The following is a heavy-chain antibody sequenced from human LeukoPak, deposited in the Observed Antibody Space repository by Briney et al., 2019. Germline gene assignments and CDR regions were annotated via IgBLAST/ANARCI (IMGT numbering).Heavy chain of an antibody. CDR3: AKDTYSGYDSGD. CDR2: IRYDGSNK. V-gene: IGHV3-30*02. Sequence: GGSLRLSCAASGFTFSSYGMHWVRQAPGKGLERVAFIRYDGSNKYYADSVKGRFTISRDNSKNTLYLQMNSLRAEDTAVYYCAKDTYSGYDSGDWGQGTLVTVSS. J-gene: IGHJ4*02. D-gene: IGHD5-12*01. CDR1: GFTFSSYG.